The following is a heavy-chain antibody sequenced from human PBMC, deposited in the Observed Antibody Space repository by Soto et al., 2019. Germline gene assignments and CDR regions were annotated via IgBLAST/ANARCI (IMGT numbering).Heavy chain of an antibody. CDR1: GGTFSSYA. Sequence: GASVKVSCKASGGTFSSYAISWVRQAPGQGLEWMGGIIPIFGTANYAQKFQGRVTITADKSTSTAYMELSSLRSEDTAVYYCARQYNSSSWYYYYYYYGMDVWGQGTTVTV. CDR2: IIPIFGTA. CDR3: ARQYNSSSWYYYYYYYGMDV. D-gene: IGHD6-13*01. V-gene: IGHV1-69*06. J-gene: IGHJ6*02.